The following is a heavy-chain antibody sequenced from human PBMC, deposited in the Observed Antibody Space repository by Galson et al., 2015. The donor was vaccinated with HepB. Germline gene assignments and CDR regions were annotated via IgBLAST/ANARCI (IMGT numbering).Heavy chain of an antibody. D-gene: IGHD6-6*01. Sequence: SLRLSCAASGFTFSSYGMHWVRQAPGKGLEWVAVISYDGSNKYYADSVKGRFTISRGNSKNTLYLQMNSLRAEDTAVYYCAKLTTSSIAARDFDYWGQGTLVTVSS. CDR3: AKLTTSSIAARDFDY. CDR1: GFTFSSYG. J-gene: IGHJ4*02. V-gene: IGHV3-30*18. CDR2: ISYDGSNK.